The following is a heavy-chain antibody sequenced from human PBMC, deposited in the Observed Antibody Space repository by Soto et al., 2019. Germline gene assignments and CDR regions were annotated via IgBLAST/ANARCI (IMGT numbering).Heavy chain of an antibody. V-gene: IGHV6-1*01. CDR2: TYYRSKWYN. CDR1: GDSVSSNSAA. D-gene: IGHD4-17*01. Sequence: QSPTLSLTCAISGDSVSSNSAAWNWIRQSPSRGLEWLGRTYYRSKWYNDYAVSVKSRITINPDTSKNQFSLQLNSVTPEDTAVYYCARDHLRIYGMDYYYYYMDVWGKGTTVTVSS. J-gene: IGHJ6*03. CDR3: ARDHLRIYGMDYYYYYMDV.